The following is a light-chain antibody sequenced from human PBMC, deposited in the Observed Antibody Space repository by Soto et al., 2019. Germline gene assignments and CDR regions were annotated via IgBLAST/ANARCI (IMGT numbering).Light chain of an antibody. CDR1: RTDVGGYNF. V-gene: IGLV2-14*01. CDR3: CSYVSSKTYV. Sequence: QSALTQPASVSGSPGQSITISSTGTRTDVGGYNFVSWYQQHPGKAPKLIIYEVSNRHSGVSNRFSGSKSDNTASLTISGLQAEDEADYYCCSYVSSKTYVFGTGTKLTVL. J-gene: IGLJ1*01. CDR2: EVS.